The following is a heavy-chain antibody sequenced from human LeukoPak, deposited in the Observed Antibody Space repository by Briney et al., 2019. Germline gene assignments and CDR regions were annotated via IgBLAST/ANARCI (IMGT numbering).Heavy chain of an antibody. J-gene: IGHJ4*02. Sequence: SETLSLTCTVSGGSITNLDYYWTWIRQPAGKRLEWIGRIYTSGGTNYNPSLKSRVTMSVDTSKNQFSLKLSSVTAADTAVYYCARVVSKWSYYFDYWGQGTLVTVSS. CDR3: ARVVSKWSYYFDY. CDR2: IYTSGGT. D-gene: IGHD2-15*01. CDR1: GGSITNLDYY. V-gene: IGHV4-4*07.